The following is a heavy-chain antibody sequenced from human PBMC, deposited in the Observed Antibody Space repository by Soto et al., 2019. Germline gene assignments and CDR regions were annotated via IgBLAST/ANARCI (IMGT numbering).Heavy chain of an antibody. Sequence: ASVKVSCKASGYTFTSYYMHWVRQAPGQGLEWXGIXXPXGGSXSXXXXXXGRVTMTRDTSTSTVYMELSSLRSEDKAVYYCAVRVHSGSYFPPGYWGQGALVTV. D-gene: IGHD1-26*01. CDR3: AVRVHSGSYFPPGY. CDR2: XXPXGGSX. J-gene: IGHJ4*02. V-gene: IGHV1-46*01. CDR1: GYTFTSYY.